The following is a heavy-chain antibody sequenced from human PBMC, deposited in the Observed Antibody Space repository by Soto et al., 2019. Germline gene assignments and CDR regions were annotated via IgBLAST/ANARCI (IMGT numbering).Heavy chain of an antibody. CDR2: IYYNGNT. CDR3: ANVGDGYNLESAFDI. Sequence: SETLSLTCTGSGGSISSYYWSWIRQPPGKGLEWIGYIYYNGNTNYNPSLKSRVTISVDTSKKQFSLKLSSVTAADTAVYYCANVGDGYNLESAFDIWGQGTMVTVSS. CDR1: GGSISSYY. V-gene: IGHV4-59*01. J-gene: IGHJ3*02. D-gene: IGHD5-12*01.